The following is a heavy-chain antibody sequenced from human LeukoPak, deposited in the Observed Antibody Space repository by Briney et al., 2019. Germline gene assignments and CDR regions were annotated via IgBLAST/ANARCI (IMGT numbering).Heavy chain of an antibody. J-gene: IGHJ4*02. CDR3: AKGSVVYYDFWSGSYSDY. D-gene: IGHD3-3*01. CDR2: FFKSGEST. CDR1: GFNFLIYA. Sequence: GGSVSLPCAASGFNFLIYAVKWVARARGKGREGVSVFFKSGESTHYADSVKRRFTISGDNSKNTLYLQMDSLRAEDTAIYYCAKGSVVYYDFWSGSYSDYWGQGTLVTVSS. V-gene: IGHV3-23*01.